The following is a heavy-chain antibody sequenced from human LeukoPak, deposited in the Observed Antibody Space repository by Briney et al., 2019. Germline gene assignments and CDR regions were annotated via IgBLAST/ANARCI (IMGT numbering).Heavy chain of an antibody. Sequence: SETLSLTCTVSGGSISSGDYYWSWIRQPPGKGLEWIGYIYYSGSTYCNPSLKSRVTISVDTSKNQFSLKLSSVTAADTAVYYCASSRRSARLQFDYWGQGILVTVSS. V-gene: IGHV4-30-4*08. CDR3: ASSRRSARLQFDY. J-gene: IGHJ4*02. D-gene: IGHD4-11*01. CDR1: GGSISSGDYY. CDR2: IYYSGST.